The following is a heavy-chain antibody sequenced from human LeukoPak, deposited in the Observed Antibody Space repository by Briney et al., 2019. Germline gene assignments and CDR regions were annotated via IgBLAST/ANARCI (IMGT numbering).Heavy chain of an antibody. CDR1: GFTFSSYS. V-gene: IGHV3-21*01. CDR3: ARGWRGTNDY. CDR2: ISSSSSYI. J-gene: IGHJ4*02. Sequence: GGSLRLSCAASGFTFSSYSMNWVRQAPGKGLEWVSSISSSSSYIYYADSVKGRFTTSRDNAKNSLYLQMNSLRAEDTAVYYCARGWRGTNDYWGQGTLVTVSS. D-gene: IGHD3-16*01.